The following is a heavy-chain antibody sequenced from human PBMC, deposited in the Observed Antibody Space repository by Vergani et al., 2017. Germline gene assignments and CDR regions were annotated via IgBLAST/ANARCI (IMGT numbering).Heavy chain of an antibody. Sequence: EVQLVESGGGLIQPGGSLRLSCAASGFTFSSYWMHWVRQAPGKGLVWVSRINSDGSSTSYADSVKGRFTISRDNAKNTLYLQMNSLRAEDTAVYYCARDPYPANYDGSGSTAGWFDPWGQGTLVTVSS. CDR1: GFTFSSYW. CDR2: INSDGSST. CDR3: ARDPYPANYDGSGSTAGWFDP. D-gene: IGHD3-10*01. J-gene: IGHJ5*02. V-gene: IGHV3-74*01.